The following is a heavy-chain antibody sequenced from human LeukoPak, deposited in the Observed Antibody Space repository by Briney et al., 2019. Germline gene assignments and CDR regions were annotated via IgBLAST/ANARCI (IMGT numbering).Heavy chain of an antibody. D-gene: IGHD3-10*01. CDR3: TTSPDGLPHDAFDI. J-gene: IGHJ3*02. Sequence: GGSLRLSCAASGFTFSNAWMNWVRQAPGKGLEWVGRIKSKADGGTANYAAPVKGRFTISRDDSKNTLYLQMNSLKTEDTAVYYCTTSPDGLPHDAFDIWGQGTMVTVSS. V-gene: IGHV3-15*01. CDR1: GFTFSNAW. CDR2: IKSKADGGTA.